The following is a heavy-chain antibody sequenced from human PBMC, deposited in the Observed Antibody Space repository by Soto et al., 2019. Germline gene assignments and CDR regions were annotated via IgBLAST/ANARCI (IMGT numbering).Heavy chain of an antibody. V-gene: IGHV3-21*01. J-gene: IGHJ4*02. CDR3: ASLARPNFDY. CDR1: GFTFSSYS. CDR2: ISSSSSYI. Sequence: GGSLRLSCAASGFTFSSYSMNWVRQAPGKGLEWVSSISSSSSYIYYADSVKGRFTISKDNAKNSLYLQMNSLRAEDTAVYYCASLARPNFDYWGQGTLVTVSS.